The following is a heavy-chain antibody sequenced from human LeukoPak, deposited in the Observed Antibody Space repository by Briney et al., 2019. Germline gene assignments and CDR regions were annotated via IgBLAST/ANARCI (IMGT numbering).Heavy chain of an antibody. V-gene: IGHV1-18*01. CDR3: ARDRGGPGQLAFYYYGMDV. J-gene: IGHJ6*02. CDR2: ISAYNGNT. Sequence: GASVKVSCKASGYTFTSYGISWVRQAPGQGLEWMGWISAYNGNTNYAQKLQGRVTMTTDTSTSTAYMELRSLRSDDTAVYYCARDRGGPGQLAFYYYGMDVWGQGTTVTVSS. CDR1: GYTFTSYG. D-gene: IGHD6-6*01.